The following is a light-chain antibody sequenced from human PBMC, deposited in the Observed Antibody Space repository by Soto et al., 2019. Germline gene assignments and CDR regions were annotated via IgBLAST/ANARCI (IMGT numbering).Light chain of an antibody. CDR3: CSYTSSSTRI. V-gene: IGLV2-14*01. CDR1: SSDVGHYNY. Sequence: QSALTQPASVSGSPGQSITISCTGTSSDVGHYNYVSWYQQNPGKAPKLMIYDVNTRPSGVSNRFSGSKSGNTASLTISGLQAEDEADYYCCSYTSSSTRIFGGGTKLTVL. CDR2: DVN. J-gene: IGLJ2*01.